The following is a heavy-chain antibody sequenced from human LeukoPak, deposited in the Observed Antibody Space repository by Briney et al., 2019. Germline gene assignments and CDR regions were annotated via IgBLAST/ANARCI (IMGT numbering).Heavy chain of an antibody. V-gene: IGHV4-59*11. CDR2: IYYSGST. D-gene: IGHD3-22*01. CDR3: ARGGGVTYYDSTGYLWYFDY. Sequence: SETLSLTGTVSGGSISSHYWSWIRKPPGKGLEWIGYIYYSGSTKFNPSLKSRVTISVDTSKNQFSLKLSSVTAADTAVYYCARGGGVTYYDSTGYLWYFDYWGQGTLVTVSS. CDR1: GGSISSHY. J-gene: IGHJ4*02.